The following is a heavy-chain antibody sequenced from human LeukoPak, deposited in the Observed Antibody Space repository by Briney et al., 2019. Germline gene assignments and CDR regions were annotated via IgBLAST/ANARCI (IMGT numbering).Heavy chain of an antibody. CDR2: ISYDGTNK. CDR3: AKDRSGMGYYFDF. J-gene: IGHJ4*02. Sequence: GRSLRLSCAVSGFTFNTYGIHWVRQTPNKGLEWVALISYDGTNKYYADSVKGRFTISRDNSKNTLYLQMDSLRAEDTAVYYCAKDRSGMGYYFDFWGQGTLVTVSS. CDR1: GFTFNTYG. V-gene: IGHV3-30*18. D-gene: IGHD1-26*01.